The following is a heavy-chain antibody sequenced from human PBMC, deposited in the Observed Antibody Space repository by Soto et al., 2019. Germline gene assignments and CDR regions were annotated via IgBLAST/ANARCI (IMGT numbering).Heavy chain of an antibody. Sequence: VESLKISCNGSGYSFTSDWIGWVRQMPGKGLEWMGIIYPGDSDTRYSPSFEGQVTISADKSISTAYLQWSSLKASDTAMYYCARWYSGWYYLDHWGQGTLVTVSS. CDR1: GYSFTSDW. V-gene: IGHV5-51*01. CDR3: ARWYSGWYYLDH. J-gene: IGHJ4*02. D-gene: IGHD1-26*01. CDR2: IYPGDSDT.